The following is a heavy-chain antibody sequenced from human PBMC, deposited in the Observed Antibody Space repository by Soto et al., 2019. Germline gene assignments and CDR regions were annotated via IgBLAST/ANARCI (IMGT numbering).Heavy chain of an antibody. Sequence: QVQLVQSGAEVKKPGSSVKVSCKASGGTFSSYAISWVRQAPGQGLEWMGGIIPIFGTANYAQKFQGRVTITAGKSTSTAYMELSSLRSEDTAVYYCARSEKSHCSSTSCYNYYYGMDVWGQGTTVTVSS. CDR2: IIPIFGTA. V-gene: IGHV1-69*06. J-gene: IGHJ6*02. CDR1: GGTFSSYA. D-gene: IGHD2-2*02. CDR3: ARSEKSHCSSTSCYNYYYGMDV.